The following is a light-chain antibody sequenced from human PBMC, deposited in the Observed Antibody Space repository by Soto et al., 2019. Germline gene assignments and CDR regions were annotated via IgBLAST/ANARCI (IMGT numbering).Light chain of an antibody. CDR1: SSDVGGYNY. CDR2: DVS. J-gene: IGLJ1*01. CDR3: SSYTSSSTLYV. V-gene: IGLV2-14*01. Sequence: QSVLTQPASVSGSPGQSITISCTGTSSDVGGYNYVSWYQQHPGKAPKLMIYDVSNRPSGVSNRFSGSKSGNTASLTISGLQAEDEADYYCSSYTSSSTLYVFVTGTMVTVL.